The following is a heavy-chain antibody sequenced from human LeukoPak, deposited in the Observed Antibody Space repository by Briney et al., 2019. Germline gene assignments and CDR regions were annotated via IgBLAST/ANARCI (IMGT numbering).Heavy chain of an antibody. CDR3: ARVQWELRWDAFDI. Sequence: PGGSLRLSCAASGFTFSSYAMHWVRQAPGKGLEWVAVISYDGSNKYYADSVKGRFTISRDNSKNTLYLQMNSLRAEDTAVYYCARVQWELRWDAFDIWGQGTMVTVSS. D-gene: IGHD1-26*01. CDR1: GFTFSSYA. CDR2: ISYDGSNK. J-gene: IGHJ3*02. V-gene: IGHV3-30*14.